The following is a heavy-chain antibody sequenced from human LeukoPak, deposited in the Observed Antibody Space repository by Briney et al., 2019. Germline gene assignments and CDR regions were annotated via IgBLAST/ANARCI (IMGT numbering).Heavy chain of an antibody. CDR3: ARVSHYYGSEIEY. J-gene: IGHJ4*02. CDR1: GYTFNSYD. D-gene: IGHD3-10*01. Sequence: ASVKVSCKASGYTFNSYDITWVRQAPGQGLEWMGWISAYNGNTNYAQKVQGRVTMTTDTSTSTAYMELRSLRSDDTAVYYCARVSHYYGSEIEYWGQGTLVPVSS. V-gene: IGHV1-18*01. CDR2: ISAYNGNT.